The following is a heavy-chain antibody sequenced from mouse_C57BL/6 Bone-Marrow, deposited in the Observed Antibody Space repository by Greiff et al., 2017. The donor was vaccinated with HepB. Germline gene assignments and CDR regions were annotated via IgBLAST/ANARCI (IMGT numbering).Heavy chain of an antibody. V-gene: IGHV1-42*01. Sequence: EVKLMESGPELVKPGASVKISCKASGYSFTGYYMNWVKQSPEKSLEWIGEINPSTGGTTYNQKFKAKATLTVDKSSSTAYMQLKSLTSEDSAVYYCASGAGYSNYDSYWYFDVWGTGTTVTVSS. CDR1: GYSFTGYY. CDR3: ASGAGYSNYDSYWYFDV. CDR2: INPSTGGT. D-gene: IGHD2-5*01. J-gene: IGHJ1*03.